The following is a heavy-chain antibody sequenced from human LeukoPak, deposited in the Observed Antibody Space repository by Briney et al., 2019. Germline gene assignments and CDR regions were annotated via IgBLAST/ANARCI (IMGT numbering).Heavy chain of an antibody. J-gene: IGHJ3*02. CDR1: GGSFSGYY. D-gene: IGHD5-18*01. CDR3: ARGTGTAMAYGDAFDI. CDR2: IYYSGST. V-gene: IGHV4-59*01. Sequence: SSETLSLTCAVYGGSFSGYYWSWIRQPPGKGLEWIGYIYYSGSTNYNPSLKSRVTISVDTSKNQFSLKLSSVTAADTAVYYCARGTGTAMAYGDAFDIWGQGTMVTVSS.